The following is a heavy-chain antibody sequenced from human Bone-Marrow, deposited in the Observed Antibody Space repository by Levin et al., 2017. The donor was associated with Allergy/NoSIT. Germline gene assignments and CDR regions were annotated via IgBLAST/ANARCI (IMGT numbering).Heavy chain of an antibody. CDR2: FFYSGRT. Sequence: SQTLSLTCTVSGGSIATSSYYWAWIRQPPGKGLEWIGNFFYSGRTYYNPSLKSRVTISVDTSRNQVSLNLTSVAATHPALYHCAKGVGWNAGGSWGQGTLVIVSS. J-gene: IGHJ5*02. V-gene: IGHV4-39*01. CDR3: AKGVGWNAGGS. D-gene: IGHD1-1*01. CDR1: GGSIATSSYY.